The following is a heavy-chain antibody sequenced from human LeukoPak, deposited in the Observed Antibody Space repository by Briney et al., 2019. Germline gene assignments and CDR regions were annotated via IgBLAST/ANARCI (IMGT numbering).Heavy chain of an antibody. J-gene: IGHJ5*02. CDR3: ARDSDGPWDP. CDR2: IGPSGGTT. V-gene: IGHV1-46*01. CDR1: GYTFTDYY. Sequence: GASVKVSCKASGYTFTDYYMHWVRQAPGQGLEWMGVIGPSGGTTSYAQKFQGRVTLTRDTSTSTVYMELSSLRSEDTAVYYCARDSDGPWDPWGQGTLVTVSS.